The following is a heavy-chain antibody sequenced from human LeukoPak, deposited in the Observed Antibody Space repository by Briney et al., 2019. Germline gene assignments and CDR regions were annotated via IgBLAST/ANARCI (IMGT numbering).Heavy chain of an antibody. V-gene: IGHV4-31*03. CDR3: ARATAYYYDSSGYYSAFDI. Sequence: SQTLSLTCTVSGGSISSGGYYWSWIRQHPGKGLEWIGYIYYSGSTYYNPSLKSRVTISVDTSKNQFSLKLSSVTAADTAVYYCARATAYYYDSSGYYSAFDIWGQGTMVTVSS. D-gene: IGHD3-22*01. J-gene: IGHJ3*02. CDR1: GGSISSGGYY. CDR2: IYYSGST.